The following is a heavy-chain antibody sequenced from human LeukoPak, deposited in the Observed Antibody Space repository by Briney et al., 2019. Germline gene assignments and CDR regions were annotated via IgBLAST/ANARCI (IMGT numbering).Heavy chain of an antibody. V-gene: IGHV4-59*08. CDR1: GGSISSYY. CDR2: IYYSGST. J-gene: IGHJ4*02. Sequence: SETLSLTCTVSGGSISSYYWSWIRQPPGKGLEWIGYIYYSGSTNYNPSLKSRVTISVDTSKNQFSLKLSSVTAADTAVYYCAKTTYYDFWSGYYTFDYWGQGTLVTVPS. CDR3: AKTTYYDFWSGYYTFDY. D-gene: IGHD3-3*01.